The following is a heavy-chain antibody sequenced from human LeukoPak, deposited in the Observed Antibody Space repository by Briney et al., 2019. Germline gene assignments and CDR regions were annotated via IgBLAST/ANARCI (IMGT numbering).Heavy chain of an antibody. CDR3: ARADLGYSYGCNY. CDR1: GGTFSSYA. V-gene: IGHV1-69*13. D-gene: IGHD5-18*01. CDR2: IIPIFGTA. J-gene: IGHJ4*02. Sequence: SVKVSCKASGGTFSSYAISWVQQAPGQGLEWMGGIIPIFGTANYAQKFQGRVTITADESTSTAYMELSSLRSEDTAVYYCARADLGYSYGCNYWGQGTLVTVSS.